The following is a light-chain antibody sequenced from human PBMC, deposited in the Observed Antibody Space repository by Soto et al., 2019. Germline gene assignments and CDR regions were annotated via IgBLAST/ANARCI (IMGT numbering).Light chain of an antibody. V-gene: IGLV2-14*01. Sequence: QSALTQPASVSGSPGQSNTISCTGTSSNVGGYNYVSWYQQHPGKAPKLMIYDVSNRPSGVSNRFSGSKSGNTASLTISGLHAEDEADYYCSSYTSSSTLVFGGGTKVTVL. CDR3: SSYTSSSTLV. J-gene: IGLJ2*01. CDR2: DVS. CDR1: SSNVGGYNY.